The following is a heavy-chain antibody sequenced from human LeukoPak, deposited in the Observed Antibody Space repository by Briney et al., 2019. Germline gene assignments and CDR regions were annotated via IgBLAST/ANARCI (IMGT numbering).Heavy chain of an antibody. CDR1: GGSISSSSYY. CDR2: INQDQSQK. J-gene: IGHJ4*02. Sequence: RPSETLSLTCTVSGGSISSSSYYWGWIRQPPGKGLEWVANINQDQSQKNYVDSVKGRFTISRDNAKNSVYLQMNSLRAEDTAVYYCVRRGSVWGDYWGQGTLVTVSS. CDR3: VRRGSVWGDY. V-gene: IGHV3-7*01. D-gene: IGHD3-10*01.